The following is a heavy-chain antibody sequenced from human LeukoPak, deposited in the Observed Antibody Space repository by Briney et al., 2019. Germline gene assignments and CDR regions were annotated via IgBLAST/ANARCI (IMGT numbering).Heavy chain of an antibody. CDR3: AREMNYHDSGSFDY. CDR2: MNPNSGNT. J-gene: IGHJ4*02. D-gene: IGHD3-10*01. V-gene: IGHV1-8*02. Sequence: GASVKVSCKASGYTFTSYDINWVRQATGQGLEWMGWMNPNSGNTGYAQKFQDRVTMTRNTSISTAYMELSSLRSEDTAVYYCAREMNYHDSGSFDYWGQGTLVTVSS. CDR1: GYTFTSYD.